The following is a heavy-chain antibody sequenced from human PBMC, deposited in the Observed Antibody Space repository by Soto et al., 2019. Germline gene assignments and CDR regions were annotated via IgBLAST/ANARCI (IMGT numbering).Heavy chain of an antibody. J-gene: IGHJ6*02. CDR1: GYSFTSYW. D-gene: IGHD3-9*01. V-gene: IGHV5-51*01. Sequence: PGESLKISCKGSGYSFTSYWIGWVRQMPWKGLEWMGIIYPGDSDTRYSPSFQGQVTISADKSISTAYLQWSSLKASDTAMYYCARNAYFDWLRHGMDVWGQGTTVTVSS. CDR3: ARNAYFDWLRHGMDV. CDR2: IYPGDSDT.